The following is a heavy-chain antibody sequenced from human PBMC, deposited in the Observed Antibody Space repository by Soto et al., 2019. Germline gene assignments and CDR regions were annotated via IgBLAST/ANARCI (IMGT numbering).Heavy chain of an antibody. CDR1: GYTFTSYA. V-gene: IGHV1-3*01. J-gene: IGHJ4*02. D-gene: IGHD6-19*01. CDR2: INAGNGNT. CDR3: ARDLGGWNDY. Sequence: QVQLVQSGAEVKKPGASVKVSCKASGYTFTSYAMQWVRQAPGQRLEWMGWINAGNGNTKYSQKFQGRVTITSDTSASTDYMELSSLRSEDTAVYYCARDLGGWNDYWGQGTLVTVSS.